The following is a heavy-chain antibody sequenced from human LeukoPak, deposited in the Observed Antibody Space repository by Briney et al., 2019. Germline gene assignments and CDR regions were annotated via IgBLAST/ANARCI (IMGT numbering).Heavy chain of an antibody. Sequence: GGSLRLSCAASGFTFSSYSMNWVRQAPGKGLEWVSYISSSSSTIYRADSVKGRFTISRDNAKNSLYLQMNSLRAEDTAVYYCAREITYDYATYGMDVWGQGTTVTVSS. D-gene: IGHD3-16*01. CDR2: ISSSSSTI. V-gene: IGHV3-48*01. CDR1: GFTFSSYS. CDR3: AREITYDYATYGMDV. J-gene: IGHJ6*02.